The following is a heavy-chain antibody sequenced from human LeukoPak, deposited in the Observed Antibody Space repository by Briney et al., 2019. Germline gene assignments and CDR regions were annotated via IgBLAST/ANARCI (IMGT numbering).Heavy chain of an antibody. Sequence: PGGSLRLSCAASGFTFSSYSMNWVRQAPGKGLEWVSSISSSSSYIYYADSVKGRFTISRDNAKNSLYLQMNSLRAEDTAVYYCARAPLYYGSGSYWPGLPDYWGQGTLVTVSS. CDR3: ARAPLYYGSGSYWPGLPDY. CDR1: GFTFSSYS. D-gene: IGHD3-10*01. CDR2: ISSSSSYI. V-gene: IGHV3-21*01. J-gene: IGHJ4*02.